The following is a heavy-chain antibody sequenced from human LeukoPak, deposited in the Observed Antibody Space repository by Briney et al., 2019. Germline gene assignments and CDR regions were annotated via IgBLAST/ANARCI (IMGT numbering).Heavy chain of an antibody. V-gene: IGHV3-7*01. Sequence: GGSLRLSCAAAGFIFRNYWMGWVRQAPGKGLEWVANINEDGSEKYYVDSVKGRFTISRDNAKNSLYLQMNSLRAEDTAVYYCAREPFDFWGQGTLVTVSS. CDR3: AREPFDF. J-gene: IGHJ4*02. CDR1: GFIFRNYW. CDR2: INEDGSEK.